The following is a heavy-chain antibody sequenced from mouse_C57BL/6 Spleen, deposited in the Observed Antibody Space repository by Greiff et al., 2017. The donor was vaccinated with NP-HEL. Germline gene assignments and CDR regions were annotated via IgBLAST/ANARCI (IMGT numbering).Heavy chain of an antibody. J-gene: IGHJ2*01. D-gene: IGHD4-1*01. CDR3: ARRTGTNYFDY. Sequence: VQLQQSGPELVKPGASVKISCKASGYAFSSSWMNWVKQRPGKGLEWIGRIYLGDGDTNYNGKFKGKATLTADKSSSTAYMQLSSLTSEDSAVYFWARRTGTNYFDYWGQGTTLTVSS. V-gene: IGHV1-82*01. CDR1: GYAFSSSW. CDR2: IYLGDGDT.